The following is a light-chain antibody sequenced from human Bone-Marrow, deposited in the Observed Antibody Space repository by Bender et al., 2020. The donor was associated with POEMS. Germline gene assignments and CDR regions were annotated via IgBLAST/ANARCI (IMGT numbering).Light chain of an antibody. J-gene: IGLJ3*02. CDR3: QSYDNNNHVV. V-gene: IGLV6-57*01. Sequence: FILTQPHSVSESPGKTVTISCSRSSGSIASSYVQWYQQRQGTFPTTVIFEDDQRPSGVPPRFSGSIDRSSNSASLTISGLETDDEADYYCQSYDNNNHVVFGGGTTLTVL. CDR2: EDD. CDR1: SGSIASSY.